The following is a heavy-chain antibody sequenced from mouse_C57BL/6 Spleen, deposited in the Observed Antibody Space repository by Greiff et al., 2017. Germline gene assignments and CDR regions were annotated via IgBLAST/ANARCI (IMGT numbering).Heavy chain of an antibody. D-gene: IGHD1-1*01. J-gene: IGHJ1*03. CDR2: IDPETGGT. V-gene: IGHV1-15*01. Sequence: QVHVKQSGAELVRPGASVTLSCKASGYTFTDYEMHWVKQTPVHGLEWIGAIDPETGGTAYNQKFKGKAILTADKSSSTAYMELRSLTSEDSAVYYCTRPYYYGSSPYWYFDVWGTGTTVTVSS. CDR1: GYTFTDYE. CDR3: TRPYYYGSSPYWYFDV.